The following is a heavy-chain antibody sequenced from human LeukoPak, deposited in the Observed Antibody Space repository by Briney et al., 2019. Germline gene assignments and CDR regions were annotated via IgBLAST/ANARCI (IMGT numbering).Heavy chain of an antibody. CDR3: ASQVDGYIYFDY. J-gene: IGHJ4*02. CDR2: IYYSGST. Sequence: SETLSLTCTVSGGPVSRGSHYWSWIRQPPGKGLEWIGYIYYSGSTNYNPSLKSRVTISLDTSKNQFSLKLSSVTAADTAVYYCASQVDGYIYFDYWGQGTLVTVSS. D-gene: IGHD5-24*01. V-gene: IGHV4-61*01. CDR1: GGPVSRGSHY.